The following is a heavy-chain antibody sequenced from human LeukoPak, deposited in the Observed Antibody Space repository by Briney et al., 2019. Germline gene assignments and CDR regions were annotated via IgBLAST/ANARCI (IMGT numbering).Heavy chain of an antibody. CDR3: ARAETYYDSSGDKYVRGAFDI. Sequence: PGGSLRLSCAASGFTFSSYSMNWVRQAPGKGLEWVSSISSSSSYIYYADSVKGRFTISRDNAKNSLYLQMNSLRAEDTAVYYCARAETYYDSSGDKYVRGAFDIWGQGTLVTVSS. D-gene: IGHD3-22*01. CDR1: GFTFSSYS. V-gene: IGHV3-21*01. CDR2: ISSSSSYI. J-gene: IGHJ3*02.